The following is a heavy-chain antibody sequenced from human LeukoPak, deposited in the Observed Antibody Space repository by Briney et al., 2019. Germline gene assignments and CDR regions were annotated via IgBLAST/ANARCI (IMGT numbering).Heavy chain of an antibody. V-gene: IGHV4-39*07. CDR2: IYYSGST. CDR3: ARWSDGRAFDI. Sequence: PSETLSLTCTVSGGSISSSRYYWGWIRQPPGKGLEWIGSIYYSGSTYYNPSLKSRVTMSMDTSKNQFSLKLSSVTAADTAVYYCARWSDGRAFDIWGQGTMVTVSS. D-gene: IGHD1-26*01. CDR1: GGSISSSRYY. J-gene: IGHJ3*02.